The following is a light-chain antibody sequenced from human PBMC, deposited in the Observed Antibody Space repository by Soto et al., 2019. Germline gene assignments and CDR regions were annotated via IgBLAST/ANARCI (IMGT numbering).Light chain of an antibody. CDR3: QQIYNTPQT. V-gene: IGKV1-39*01. CDR2: AAS. J-gene: IGKJ1*01. CDR1: QSISNY. Sequence: DILMTQYPSSLSASVGDRVTITCRASQSISNYVNWYQQKPGKAPKLLNYAASSLQKEIHSTFSGSGYGTDFTLTISTLQPEAFATSYCQQIYNTPQTFVQGTEVEIK.